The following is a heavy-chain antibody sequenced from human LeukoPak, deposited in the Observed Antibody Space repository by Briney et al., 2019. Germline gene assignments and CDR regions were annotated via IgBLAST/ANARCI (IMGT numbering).Heavy chain of an antibody. J-gene: IGHJ4*02. CDR2: IYYSGST. Sequence: SETLSLTCTVSGGSISSYYWSWIRQPPGKGLEWIGYIYYSGSTNYNPSLKSRVTISVDTSKNQFSLKLSSVTAADTAVYYCARRTLSGSSHSDYWGQGTLVTVSS. CDR1: GGSISSYY. D-gene: IGHD3-10*01. V-gene: IGHV4-59*01. CDR3: ARRTLSGSSHSDY.